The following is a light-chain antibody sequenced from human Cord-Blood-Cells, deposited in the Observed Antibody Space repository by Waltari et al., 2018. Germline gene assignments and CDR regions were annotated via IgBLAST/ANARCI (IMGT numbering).Light chain of an antibody. CDR2: DVS. CDR3: SSYTSSSTYV. CDR1: RRDVGGYTY. J-gene: IGLJ1*01. V-gene: IGLV2-14*01. Sequence: QSALTQPASVSGSPGQSITISCPGTRRDVGGYTYVSWYQQHPGKAPKLMIYDVSNRPSGVSNRFSGSKSGNTASLTISGLQAEDEADYYCSSYTSSSTYVFGTGTKVTVL.